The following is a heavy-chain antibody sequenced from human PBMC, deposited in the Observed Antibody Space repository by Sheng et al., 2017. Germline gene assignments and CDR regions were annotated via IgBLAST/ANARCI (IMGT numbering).Heavy chain of an antibody. D-gene: IGHD3-16*02. CDR2: ISSSSSYT. V-gene: IGHV3-11*05. CDR1: GFTFSDYY. CDR3: ARDRGLSSHVDY. Sequence: QVQLVESGGGLVKPGGSLRLSCAASGFTFSDYYMSWIRQAPGKGLEWVSYISSSSSYTNYADSVKGRFTISRDNAKNSLYLQMNSLRAEDTAVYYCARDRGLSSHVDYWGQGTLVTVSS. J-gene: IGHJ4*02.